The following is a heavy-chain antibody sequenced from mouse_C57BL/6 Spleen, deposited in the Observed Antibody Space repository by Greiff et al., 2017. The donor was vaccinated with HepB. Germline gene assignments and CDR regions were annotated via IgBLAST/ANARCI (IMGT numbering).Heavy chain of an antibody. D-gene: IGHD1-1*01. CDR2: IYPRSGNT. CDR3: ARGGINYPYYFDY. Sequence: VQLQQSGAELARPGASVKLSCKASGYTFTSYGISWVKQRTGQGLEWIGEIYPRSGNTYYNEKFKGKATLTADKSSSTAYMELRSLTSEDSAVYFCARGGINYPYYFDYWGQGTTLTVSS. V-gene: IGHV1-81*01. J-gene: IGHJ2*01. CDR1: GYTFTSYG.